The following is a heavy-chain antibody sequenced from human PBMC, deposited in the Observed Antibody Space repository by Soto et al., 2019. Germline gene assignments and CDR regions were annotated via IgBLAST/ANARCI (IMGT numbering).Heavy chain of an antibody. CDR2: ISGSGGST. Sequence: GGSLRLSCAASGFTFSSYAMSWVRQAPGKGLEWVSAISGSGGSTYYADSVKGRFTISRDNSKNTLYLQMNSLRAEDTAVYYCAKFPPLDYGDYQTYSFDYWGQGTLVTVSS. CDR3: AKFPPLDYGDYQTYSFDY. V-gene: IGHV3-23*01. CDR1: GFTFSSYA. D-gene: IGHD4-17*01. J-gene: IGHJ4*02.